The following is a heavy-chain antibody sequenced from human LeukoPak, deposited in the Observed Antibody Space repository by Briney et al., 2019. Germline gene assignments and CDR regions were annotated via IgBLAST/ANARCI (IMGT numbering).Heavy chain of an antibody. CDR3: ARDPALRYFDWLDY. CDR2: ISSSSSYI. J-gene: IGHJ4*02. Sequence: GGSLRLSCAASGFTFSSYSMNWVRQAPGKGLEWVSSISSSSSYIYYADSVKGRFTISRDNAKNSLYPQMNSLRAEDTAVYYCARDPALRYFDWLDYWGQGTLVTVSS. CDR1: GFTFSSYS. V-gene: IGHV3-21*01. D-gene: IGHD3-9*01.